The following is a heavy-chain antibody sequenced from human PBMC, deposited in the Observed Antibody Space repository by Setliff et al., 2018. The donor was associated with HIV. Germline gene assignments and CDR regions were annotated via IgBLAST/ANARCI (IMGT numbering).Heavy chain of an antibody. CDR2: ISSSGTTI. CDR3: ARPNYYDSSGSFDY. V-gene: IGHV3-48*03. Sequence: GGSLRLSCAASGFTFSNYEMNWVRQAPGKGLEWVSYISSSGTTIYYADSVKGRFTVSRDNAKNSLYLQMNSLRAEDTAVYYCARPNYYDSSGSFDYWGQGTLVTVSS. D-gene: IGHD3-22*01. CDR1: GFTFSNYE. J-gene: IGHJ4*02.